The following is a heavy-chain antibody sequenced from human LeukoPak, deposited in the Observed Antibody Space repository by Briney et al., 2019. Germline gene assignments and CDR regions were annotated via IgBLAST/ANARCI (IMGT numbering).Heavy chain of an antibody. CDR3: ARDSGDYGGNTHYGVHY. V-gene: IGHV3-21*01. J-gene: IGHJ4*02. CDR2: ISSSSSYI. Sequence: PGGSLRLSCAASGFTFCSYSMNWVRQAPGKGLEWVSSISSSSSYIYYADSVKGRFTISRDNAKNSLYLQMNSLRAEDTAVYYCARDSGDYGGNTHYGVHYWGQGTLVTVSS. CDR1: GFTFCSYS. D-gene: IGHD4-23*01.